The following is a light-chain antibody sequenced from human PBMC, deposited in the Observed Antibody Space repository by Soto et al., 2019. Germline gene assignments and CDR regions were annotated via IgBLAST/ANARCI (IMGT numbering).Light chain of an antibody. CDR2: SNN. V-gene: IGLV1-44*01. CDR3: AAWDDSLNVVA. J-gene: IGLJ2*01. Sequence: QSVLTQPPSASGTPGQRVTISCSGSSSNIGSHTVNWYQQLPGTAPKLLIYSNNQRPSGVPDRFSCSKSGTSASLAISGLQSEDEADYYCAAWDDSLNVVAFGGGTKLTVL. CDR1: SSNIGSHT.